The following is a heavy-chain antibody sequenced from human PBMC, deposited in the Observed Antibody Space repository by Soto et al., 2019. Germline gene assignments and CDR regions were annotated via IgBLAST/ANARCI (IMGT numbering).Heavy chain of an antibody. Sequence: PGGSLRLSCAASGFTFNDYAMHWVRQTPGKGLEWVSGISWDSASIGYADSVRGRFTISRDNAKNSLYLQMNSLGTEDTALYYCAKGSGAGTLLSYYGLDIWGQGTTVTVSS. CDR1: GFTFNDYA. D-gene: IGHD6-19*01. J-gene: IGHJ6*02. CDR2: ISWDSASI. CDR3: AKGSGAGTLLSYYGLDI. V-gene: IGHV3-9*01.